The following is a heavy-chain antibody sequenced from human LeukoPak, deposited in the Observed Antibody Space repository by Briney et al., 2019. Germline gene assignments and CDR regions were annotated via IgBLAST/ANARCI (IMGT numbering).Heavy chain of an antibody. V-gene: IGHV3-30*02. D-gene: IGHD6-19*01. Sequence: GGSLRLSCAASGFTFSSYGMHWVRQAPGKGLEWVAFIRYDGSNKYYADSVKGRFTISRDNSKNTLYLQMNSLRAEDTAVYYCAKDPKTHLSGWFFDYWGQGALVTVSS. J-gene: IGHJ4*02. CDR1: GFTFSSYG. CDR2: IRYDGSNK. CDR3: AKDPKTHLSGWFFDY.